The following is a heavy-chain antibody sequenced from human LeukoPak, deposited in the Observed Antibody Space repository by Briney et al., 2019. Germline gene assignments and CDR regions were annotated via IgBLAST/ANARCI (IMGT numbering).Heavy chain of an antibody. Sequence: GGSLRLSCAASGFTFSSYAMSWVRQAPGKGLEWVSAISGSGGSTYYADSVKGRFTISRDNSKNTLYLQMSSLRAEDTAVYYCAKGLRGGSGSYYGDWGQGTLVTVSS. J-gene: IGHJ4*02. D-gene: IGHD3-10*01. CDR2: ISGSGGST. CDR1: GFTFSSYA. V-gene: IGHV3-23*01. CDR3: AKGLRGGSGSYYGD.